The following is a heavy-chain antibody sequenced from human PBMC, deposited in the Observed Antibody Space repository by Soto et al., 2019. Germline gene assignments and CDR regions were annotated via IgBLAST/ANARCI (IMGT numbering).Heavy chain of an antibody. CDR3: ARGRAARRPFYNY. CDR2: INHSGST. D-gene: IGHD6-6*01. V-gene: IGHV4-34*01. J-gene: IGHJ4*02. Sequence: SETLSLTCAVYGGSFSGYYWSWIRQPPGKGLEWIGEINHSGSTNYNPSLKSRVTISVDTSKNQFSLKLSSVTAADTAVYYCARGRAARRPFYNYWGQGTLVTVSS. CDR1: GGSFSGYY.